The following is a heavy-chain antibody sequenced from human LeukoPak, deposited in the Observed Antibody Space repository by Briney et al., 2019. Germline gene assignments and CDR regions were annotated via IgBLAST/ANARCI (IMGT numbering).Heavy chain of an antibody. CDR1: GFTFGTYA. CDR2: ISSSGSSI. CDR3: ARIIAVAGTDWFDP. D-gene: IGHD6-13*01. J-gene: IGHJ5*02. V-gene: IGHV3-11*01. Sequence: PGGSLRLSCAASGFTFGTYAMSWVRQAPGKGLEWVSYISSSGSSIYYADSVKGRFTISRDNAKYSLYLQMNSLRAEDTAVYYCARIIAVAGTDWFDPWGQGTLVTVSS.